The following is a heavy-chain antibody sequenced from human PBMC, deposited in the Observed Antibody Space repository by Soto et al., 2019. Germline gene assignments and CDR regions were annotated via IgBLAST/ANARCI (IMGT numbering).Heavy chain of an antibody. CDR2: VKSNSDGGTT. Sequence: DGQLVESGGGLVKPGGSLRLSCAASGFTFTNAWMNWVRQAPGKGLEWVGRVKSNSDGGTTDYAAPVKGRFTISRDDSKKMVYLQMNSLITEDTAIYYCTTLTTLLVHLDYWGQGTLVTVSS. J-gene: IGHJ4*02. CDR1: GFTFTNAW. D-gene: IGHD2-2*01. CDR3: TTLTTLLVHLDY. V-gene: IGHV3-15*07.